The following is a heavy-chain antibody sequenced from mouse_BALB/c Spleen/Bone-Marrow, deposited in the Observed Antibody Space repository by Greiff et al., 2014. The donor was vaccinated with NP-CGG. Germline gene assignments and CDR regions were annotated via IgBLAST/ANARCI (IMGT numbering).Heavy chain of an antibody. CDR2: VNPNSGGT. CDR3: ARARHYDF. V-gene: IGHV1-18*01. J-gene: IGHJ2*01. Sequence: VQLQQSGPELVKPGASVKISCKTSGYTFTDYTLHWMKQSHGKSLEWIGGVNPNSGGTSYNQKFKGKATLNLDKSSTTAYMELRSLTSDDSAVYYCARARHYDFWGQGTTLTVSS. CDR1: GYTFTDYT.